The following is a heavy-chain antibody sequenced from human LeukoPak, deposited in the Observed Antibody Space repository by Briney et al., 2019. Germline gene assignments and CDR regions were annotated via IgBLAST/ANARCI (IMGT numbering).Heavy chain of an antibody. Sequence: SETLSLTCAVYGGSFSGYYWSWIRQPPGKGLEWIGEINHSGSTNYNPSLKSRVTISVDTSKNQFSLKLSSVTAADTAVYYCARERHYDFWSGYYRPSQYTPYYFDYWGQGTLVTVSS. CDR2: INHSGST. V-gene: IGHV4-34*01. J-gene: IGHJ4*02. CDR3: ARERHYDFWSGYYRPSQYTPYYFDY. D-gene: IGHD3-3*01. CDR1: GGSFSGYY.